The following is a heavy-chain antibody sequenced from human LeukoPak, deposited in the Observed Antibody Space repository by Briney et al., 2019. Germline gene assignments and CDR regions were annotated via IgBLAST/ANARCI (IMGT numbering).Heavy chain of an antibody. CDR2: MNPNSGNT. V-gene: IGHV1-8*03. Sequence: GASVKVSCKASGYTFTSYDINWVRQATGQGLEWMGWMNPNSGNTGYAQKFQGRVTITRNTSISTAYMELSSLRSEDTAVYYCARTPRYCSSTSCSYYFDYWGQGTLVTVPS. J-gene: IGHJ4*02. CDR3: ARTPRYCSSTSCSYYFDY. CDR1: GYTFTSYD. D-gene: IGHD2-2*01.